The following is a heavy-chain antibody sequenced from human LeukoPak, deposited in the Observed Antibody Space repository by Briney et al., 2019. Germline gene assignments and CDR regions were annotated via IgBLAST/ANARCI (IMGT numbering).Heavy chain of an antibody. CDR3: ARERRYSGSYTRFDP. CDR2: IYTSGST. V-gene: IGHV4-4*07. D-gene: IGHD1-26*01. J-gene: IGHJ5*02. Sequence: KPSETLSLTCTVSGGSISSYYWSWIRQPAGKGLEWIGRIYTSGSTNCNPSLKSRVTMSVDTSKNQFSLKLSSVTAADTAVYYCARERRYSGSYTRFDPWGQGTLVTVSS. CDR1: GGSISSYY.